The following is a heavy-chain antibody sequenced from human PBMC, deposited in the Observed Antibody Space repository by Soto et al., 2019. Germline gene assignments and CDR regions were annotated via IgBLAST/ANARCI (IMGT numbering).Heavy chain of an antibody. V-gene: IGHV3-48*02. CDR1: GFTFSSYS. J-gene: IGHJ6*02. D-gene: IGHD5-18*01. Sequence: GGSLRLSCAASGFTFSSYSMNWVRQAPGKGLEWVSYISSSSTIYYADSVKGRFTISRDNAKNSLYLQMNSLRDEDTAVYYCARKGAMVKGYYGMDVWGQGTTVTVSS. CDR2: ISSSSTI. CDR3: ARKGAMVKGYYGMDV.